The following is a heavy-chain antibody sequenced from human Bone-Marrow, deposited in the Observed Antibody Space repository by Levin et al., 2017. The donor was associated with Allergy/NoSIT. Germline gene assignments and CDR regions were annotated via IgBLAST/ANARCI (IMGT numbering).Heavy chain of an antibody. CDR3: ARDRVDTPMTRYFDL. V-gene: IGHV1-69*08. CDR1: GGTFTGYT. J-gene: IGHJ2*01. D-gene: IGHD5-18*01. CDR2: IIPVISKP. Sequence: SVKVSCKASGGTFTGYTISWVRQAPGQGLEWMGRIIPVISKPLYAQRFQDRVTITVDKRASTAYMELSGLRSDDTAVYYCARDRVDTPMTRYFDLWGRGTLVTVSS.